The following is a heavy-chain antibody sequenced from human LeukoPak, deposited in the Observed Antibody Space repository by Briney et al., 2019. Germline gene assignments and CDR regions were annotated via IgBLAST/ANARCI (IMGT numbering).Heavy chain of an antibody. CDR2: IYYSGST. CDR1: GDSISSYY. J-gene: IGHJ4*02. CDR3: ARGSYNWNYEGYFDY. D-gene: IGHD1-7*01. V-gene: IGHV4-59*01. Sequence: SETLSLTCTVSGDSISSYYWSWIRQPPGKGLEWIGYIYYSGSTNYNPSLKSRVTISVDTSKNQFSLKLSSVTAADTAVYYCARGSYNWNYEGYFDYWGQGTLVTVSS.